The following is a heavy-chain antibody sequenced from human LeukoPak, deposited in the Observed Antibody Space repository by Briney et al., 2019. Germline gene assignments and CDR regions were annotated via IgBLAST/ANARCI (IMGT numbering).Heavy chain of an antibody. Sequence: GRSLRLSCAASGFTFDDYAMHWVRQAPGKGLEWVSGISWNSGSIGYADSVKGRFTISRDNAKNSLHLQMNSLRAEDTALYYCAKDIGGSYYFNAFDIWGQGTMVTVSS. V-gene: IGHV3-9*01. CDR3: AKDIGGSYYFNAFDI. CDR2: ISWNSGSI. D-gene: IGHD1-26*01. J-gene: IGHJ3*02. CDR1: GFTFDDYA.